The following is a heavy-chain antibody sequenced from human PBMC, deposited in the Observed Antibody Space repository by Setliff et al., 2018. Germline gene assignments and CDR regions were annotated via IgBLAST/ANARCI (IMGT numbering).Heavy chain of an antibody. V-gene: IGHV3-53*01. CDR2: TYSGGET. CDR3: RVWLGDLSRDF. D-gene: IGHD3-10*01. CDR1: GFTFSSDE. Sequence: GSLRLSCAASGFTFSSDEMSWVRQAPGKGLEWLSVTYSGGETKYADSVNGRFTISRDASENSISLQMNSLRVDDTAVYFCRVWLGDLSRDFWGQGTLVTVSS. J-gene: IGHJ4*02.